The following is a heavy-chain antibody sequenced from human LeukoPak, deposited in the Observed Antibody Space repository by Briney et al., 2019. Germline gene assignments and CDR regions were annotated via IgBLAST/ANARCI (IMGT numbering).Heavy chain of an antibody. V-gene: IGHV4-39*07. D-gene: IGHD4-17*01. CDR1: GGSISSSSYY. CDR2: IYYSGST. CDR3: AREGVATVTTI. Sequence: NSSETLSLTCTVSGGSISSSSYYWGWIRQPPGKGLEWIGSIYYSGSTYYNPSLKSRVTISVDTSKNQFSLKLSSVTAADTAVYYCAREGVATVTTIWGQGTLVTVSS. J-gene: IGHJ4*02.